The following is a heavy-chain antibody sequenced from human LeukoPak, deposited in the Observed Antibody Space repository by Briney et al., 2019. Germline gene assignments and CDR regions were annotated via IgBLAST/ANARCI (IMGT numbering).Heavy chain of an antibody. Sequence: EASVKVSCKASGGTFSSYTISWVRQAPGQGLEWMGRIIPILGIANYAQKFQGRVTITADKSMSTAYMELSSLRSEDTAVYYCARDRDCSGGSCYEYSYYYYGMDVWGQGTTVTVSS. D-gene: IGHD2-15*01. CDR2: IIPILGIA. CDR3: ARDRDCSGGSCYEYSYYYYGMDV. CDR1: GGTFSSYT. J-gene: IGHJ6*02. V-gene: IGHV1-69*04.